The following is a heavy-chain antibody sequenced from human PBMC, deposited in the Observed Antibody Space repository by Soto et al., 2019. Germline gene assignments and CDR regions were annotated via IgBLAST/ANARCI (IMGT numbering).Heavy chain of an antibody. CDR3: ARQMRGAGQFDY. D-gene: IGHD1-26*01. CDR2: IDYSGST. V-gene: IGHV4-39*01. Sequence: QLQLQESGPGLVKPSETLSLTCTVSGGSISSSSYYWGWIRQPPGKGMEWIGSIDYSGSTYYNPSLKSRVTISVDTSKNQFPLKLSSVTAADTAVYYCARQMRGAGQFDYWGQGTMATVSS. J-gene: IGHJ4*02. CDR1: GGSISSSSYY.